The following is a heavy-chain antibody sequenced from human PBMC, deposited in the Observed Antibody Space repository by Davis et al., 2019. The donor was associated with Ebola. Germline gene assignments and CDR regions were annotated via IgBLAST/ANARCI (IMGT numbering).Heavy chain of an antibody. CDR3: ARHQYEFWSGPRMDV. CDR1: AGSISSSSYY. J-gene: IGHJ6*02. CDR2: IYYSGTT. Sequence: MPSETLSLTCTVSAGSISSSSYYWGWPRQPPGKGLEWTGRIYYSGTTYYNPSLKCRVTISVDTSKNQFSLKLSSVTAADTAVYYCARHQYEFWSGPRMDVWGQGTTVTVSS. V-gene: IGHV4-39*01. D-gene: IGHD3-3*01.